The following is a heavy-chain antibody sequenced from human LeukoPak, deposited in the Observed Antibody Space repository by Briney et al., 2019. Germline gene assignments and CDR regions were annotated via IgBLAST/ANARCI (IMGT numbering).Heavy chain of an antibody. CDR2: IYSGGST. CDR3: ARENGYSYGDAFDI. D-gene: IGHD5-18*01. Sequence: GGSLRLSCAASGFTVSSNYMSWVRQAPGKGLEWASVIYSGGSTYYADSVKGRFTISRDNSKNTLYLQMNSLRAEDTAVYYCARENGYSYGDAFDIWGQGTMVTVSS. V-gene: IGHV3-53*01. CDR1: GFTVSSNY. J-gene: IGHJ3*02.